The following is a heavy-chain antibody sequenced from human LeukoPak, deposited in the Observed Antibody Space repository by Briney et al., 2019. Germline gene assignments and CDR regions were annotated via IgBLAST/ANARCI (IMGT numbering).Heavy chain of an antibody. V-gene: IGHV3-30*18. CDR2: ISYDGSNK. CDR3: AKTVVVITFRFDS. D-gene: IGHD2-21*01. Sequence: GGSLRLSCAASGFTFSSYAMSWVRQAPGKGLEWVAVISYDGSNKYYADSVKGRFTISRDNSKNTLYVQMNSLRAEDTAIYYCAKTVVVITFRFDSWGQGSLVTVSS. CDR1: GFTFSSYA. J-gene: IGHJ4*02.